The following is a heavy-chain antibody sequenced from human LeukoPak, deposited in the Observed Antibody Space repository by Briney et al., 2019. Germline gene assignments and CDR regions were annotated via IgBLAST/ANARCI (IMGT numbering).Heavy chain of an antibody. CDR3: AKSYDSSGYLDAFDI. CDR1: GFTFDDYT. J-gene: IGHJ3*02. V-gene: IGHV3-43*01. Sequence: PGGSLGPSCAASGFTFDDYTMHWVRQAPGKGLEWVSLISWDGGSTYYADSVKGRFTISRDNSKNSLYLQMNSLRTEDTALYYCAKSYDSSGYLDAFDIWGQGTMVTVSS. CDR2: ISWDGGST. D-gene: IGHD3-22*01.